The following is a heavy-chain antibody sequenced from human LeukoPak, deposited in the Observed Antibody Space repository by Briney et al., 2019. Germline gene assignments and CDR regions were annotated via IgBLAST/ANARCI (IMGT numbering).Heavy chain of an antibody. CDR3: ARAPTTVVKASFDY. CDR1: GGSFSGYY. Sequence: SETLSLTCAVYGGSFSGYYWSWIRQPPGKGLEWIGEINHSGSTNYNPSLKSRVTISVDTSKNQFSLKLSSVTAADTAVYYCARAPTTVVKASFDYWGQETLVTVSS. CDR2: INHSGST. V-gene: IGHV4-34*01. J-gene: IGHJ4*02. D-gene: IGHD4-23*01.